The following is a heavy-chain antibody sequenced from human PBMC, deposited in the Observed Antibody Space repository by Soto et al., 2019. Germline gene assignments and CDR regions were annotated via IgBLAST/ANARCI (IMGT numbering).Heavy chain of an antibody. D-gene: IGHD2-15*01. CDR3: ARKSVVTATSSYYYGMDV. CDR1: GGTFSSYA. J-gene: IGHJ6*02. Sequence: QVQLVQSGAEVKKPGSSVKVSCKASGGTFSSYAIIWVRQAPGQGLEWMGGIIPIFGTANYAQKFQGRVTITEDESTSTAYMELRSLRSEDTAAYYCARKSVVTATSSYYYGMDVWGQGTTVTVSS. V-gene: IGHV1-69*01. CDR2: IIPIFGTA.